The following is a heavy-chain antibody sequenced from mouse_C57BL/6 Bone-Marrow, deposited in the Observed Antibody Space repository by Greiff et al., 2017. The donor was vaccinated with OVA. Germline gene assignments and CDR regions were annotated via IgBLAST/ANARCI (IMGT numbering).Heavy chain of an antibody. CDR3: AHGYEAWFAY. D-gene: IGHD2-2*01. J-gene: IGHJ3*01. CDR2: IYPGDGDT. CDR1: GYAFSSSW. V-gene: IGHV1-82*01. Sequence: QVQLKESGPELVKPGASVKISCKASGYAFSSSWMNWVKQRPGKGLEWIGRIYPGDGDTNYNGKFKGKATLTADKSSSTAYMQLSSLTSEDSAVYFCAHGYEAWFAYWGQGTLVTVSA.